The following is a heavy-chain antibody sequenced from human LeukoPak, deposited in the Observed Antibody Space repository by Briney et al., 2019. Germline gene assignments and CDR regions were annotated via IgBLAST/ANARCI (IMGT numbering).Heavy chain of an antibody. V-gene: IGHV3-11*04. Sequence: GGSLRLSCAASEFTFSDYYMSWIRQAPGKGLEWVSYISSSGSAIYYADSVKGRFTISRDNANNSLFLQMNSLRAEDTAVYYCARDGKDTSSWNPGTPCDYWGQGTLVTVSS. CDR1: EFTFSDYY. J-gene: IGHJ4*02. CDR2: ISSSGSAI. D-gene: IGHD6-13*01. CDR3: ARDGKDTSSWNPGTPCDY.